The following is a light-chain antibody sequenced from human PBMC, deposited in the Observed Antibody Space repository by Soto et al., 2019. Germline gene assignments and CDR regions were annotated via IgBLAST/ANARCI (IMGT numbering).Light chain of an antibody. J-gene: IGLJ3*02. CDR2: ANN. Sequence: QSVLTQPPSVSGALGQRVTISCSGSSSNIGAGYDVHWYQQLPGTAPKLLISANNIRPSGVPDRFSGSKSGTSASLAITGLQAEDEADYYCQSYDSSLSGSGVFGGGTKLTVL. V-gene: IGLV1-40*01. CDR3: QSYDSSLSGSGV. CDR1: SSNIGAGYD.